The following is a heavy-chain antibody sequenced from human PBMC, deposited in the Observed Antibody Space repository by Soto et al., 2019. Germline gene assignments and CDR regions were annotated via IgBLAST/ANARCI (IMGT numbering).Heavy chain of an antibody. J-gene: IGHJ6*02. CDR1: GYNLREYG. CDR2: ISGDNVNR. D-gene: IGHD6-13*01. Sequence: QVQLVQSGVEVKKPGASVKVSCTAHGYNLREYGVSWLRQFPGLGFEWLGWISGDNVNRRSSQKFQDRLTMTTDTSTNTAYLELRSLRSDDTALYDCGREGQQLDKDQFLQFTGVDVWGQGTSVTVSS. CDR3: GREGQQLDKDQFLQFTGVDV. V-gene: IGHV1-18*01.